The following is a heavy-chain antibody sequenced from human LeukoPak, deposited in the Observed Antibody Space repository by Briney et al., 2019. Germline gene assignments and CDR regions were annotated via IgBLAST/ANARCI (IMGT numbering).Heavy chain of an antibody. CDR1: GFTFDDYG. J-gene: IGHJ4*02. CDR3: ARPTGGNYGFDY. CDR2: INWNGGST. V-gene: IGHV3-20*04. Sequence: GGSLRLSCAASGFTFDDYGMSWVRQAPGKGLEWVSGINWNGGSTGHADSVKGRFTISRDNAKNSLYLQMNSLRAEDTALYYCARPTGGNYGFDYWGQGTLVTVSS. D-gene: IGHD3-10*01.